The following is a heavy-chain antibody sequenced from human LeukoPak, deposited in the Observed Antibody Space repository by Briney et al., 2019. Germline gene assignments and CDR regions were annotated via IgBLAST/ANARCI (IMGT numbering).Heavy chain of an antibody. CDR2: IYYSGST. Sequence: SETLSLTCTVSGDSISDYYWSWIRQPPGKGLEWIGYIYYSGSTTYNPSLKSRVTISVDTAKNQFSLKLWSVTAADTAIYYCARGDFCSSSSCYLRPMDVWGKGTTVTVSS. CDR3: ARGDFCSSSSCYLRPMDV. V-gene: IGHV4-59*01. D-gene: IGHD2-2*01. J-gene: IGHJ6*03. CDR1: GDSISDYY.